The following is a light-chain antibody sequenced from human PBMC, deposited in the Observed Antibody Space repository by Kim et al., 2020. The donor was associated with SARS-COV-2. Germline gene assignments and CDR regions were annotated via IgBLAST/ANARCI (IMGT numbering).Light chain of an antibody. CDR2: CTN. V-gene: IGLV8-61*01. CDR1: SGSVSTSYY. CDR3: VLYMGSGMWV. J-gene: IGLJ3*02. Sequence: GTITLTWDVSSGSVSTSYYTSWYQRAPGQAPRTLIYCTNTRSSGVPDRFSGSILGNKAALTITGAQTDDETDYYCVLYMGSGMWVFGGGTQLTVL.